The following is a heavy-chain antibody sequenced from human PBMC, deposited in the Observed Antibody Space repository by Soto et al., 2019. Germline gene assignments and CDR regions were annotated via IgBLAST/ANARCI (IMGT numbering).Heavy chain of an antibody. D-gene: IGHD4-17*01. V-gene: IGHV4-30-4*01. J-gene: IGHJ6*02. CDR1: GGSISSGDYY. CDR3: TMTTVTTSTPYYYYGMDV. CDR2: IYYSGST. Sequence: SETLSLTCTVSGGSISSGDYYWSWIRQPPGKGLEWIGYIYYSGSTYYNPSLKSRVTISVDTSKNQFSLKLSSVTAADTAVYYCTMTTVTTSTPYYYYGMDVWGQGTTVTVSS.